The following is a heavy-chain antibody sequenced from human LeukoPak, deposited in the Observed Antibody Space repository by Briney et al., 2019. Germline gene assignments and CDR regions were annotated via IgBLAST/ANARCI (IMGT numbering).Heavy chain of an antibody. Sequence: ASVKVSCKASGGTFSSYAISWVRQAPGQGLEWMGGINPIFGTANYAQKFQGRVTITTDESTSTAYMELSSLRSEDTAVYYCASGLGELADYWGQGTLVTVSS. CDR2: INPIFGTA. CDR1: GGTFSSYA. CDR3: ASGLGELADY. J-gene: IGHJ4*02. D-gene: IGHD1-26*01. V-gene: IGHV1-69*05.